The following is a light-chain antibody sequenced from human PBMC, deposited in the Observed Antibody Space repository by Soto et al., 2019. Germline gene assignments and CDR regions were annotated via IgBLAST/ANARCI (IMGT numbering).Light chain of an antibody. CDR3: XXXXXXXX. J-gene: IGKJ4*01. CDR2: KAS. V-gene: IGKV1-5*03. CDR1: QSISSW. Sequence: DIQMTQSPSTLSASVGDRVTITCRASQSISSWLAWYQQKPGKAPKLLIYKASTLESGVPSRFSGSGFGTEFXLTISSLQPXXXXXXXXXXXXXXXXFGXXTKVEIK.